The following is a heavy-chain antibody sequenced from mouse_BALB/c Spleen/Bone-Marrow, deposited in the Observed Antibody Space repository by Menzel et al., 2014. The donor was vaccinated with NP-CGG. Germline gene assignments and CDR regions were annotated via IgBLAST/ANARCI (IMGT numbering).Heavy chain of an antibody. V-gene: IGHV14-3*02. Sequence: VQLKQSGAELVKPGASVKLSCTASGFNIKDTYMHWVKQRPEQGLEWIGRIGPANGNTKYDPKFQGKATITADTSSNTAYLQHNRQTSEDTAVYDCARQDLFAFWGQGTLVTVSA. CDR2: IGPANGNT. CDR1: GFNIKDTY. J-gene: IGHJ3*01. CDR3: ARQDLFAF.